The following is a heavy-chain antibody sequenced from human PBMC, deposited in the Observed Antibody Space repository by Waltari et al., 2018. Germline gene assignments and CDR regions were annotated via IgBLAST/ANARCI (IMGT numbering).Heavy chain of an antibody. Sequence: VQLVQSGAEVKKPGATVKISCKVSGYTFTDYYMHWVQQAPGKGLEWIGSIYHSGSTYYNPSLKSRVTISVDTSKNQFSLKLSSVTAADTAVYYCARIAGVQGMDVWGQGTTVTVSS. D-gene: IGHD3-10*01. CDR1: GYTFTDYY. V-gene: IGHV4-38-2*02. CDR3: ARIAGVQGMDV. J-gene: IGHJ6*02. CDR2: IYHSGST.